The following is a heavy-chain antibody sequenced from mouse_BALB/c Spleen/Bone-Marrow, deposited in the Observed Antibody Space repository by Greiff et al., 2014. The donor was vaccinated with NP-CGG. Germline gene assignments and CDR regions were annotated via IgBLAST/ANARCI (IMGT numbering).Heavy chain of an antibody. CDR2: INPSTGYT. D-gene: IGHD1-1*01. CDR1: GYTFTSYW. Sequence: QVQLKESGAELAKPGASVKMSCKASGYTFTSYWMHWVKQRPGQGLEWIGYINPSTGYTEYNQKFKDKATLTADKSSSTAYMQLSSLTSEDSEVYYCAREGYYGSPFAYWGQGTLVTVSA. V-gene: IGHV1-7*01. J-gene: IGHJ3*01. CDR3: AREGYYGSPFAY.